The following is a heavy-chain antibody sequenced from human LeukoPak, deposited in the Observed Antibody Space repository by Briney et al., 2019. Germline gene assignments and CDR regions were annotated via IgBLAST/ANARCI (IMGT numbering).Heavy chain of an antibody. CDR1: GFTFSSYA. V-gene: IGHV3-30-3*01. J-gene: IGHJ4*02. CDR3: ARGGYYYGSGSYS. CDR2: ISYDGSNK. D-gene: IGHD3-10*01. Sequence: GGSLRLSCAASGFTFSSYAMHWVRQAPGKGLEWVAVISYDGSNKYYADSVKGRFTISRDNYKNTLYLQMNSLRAEDTAVYYCARGGYYYGSGSYSWGQGTLVTVSS.